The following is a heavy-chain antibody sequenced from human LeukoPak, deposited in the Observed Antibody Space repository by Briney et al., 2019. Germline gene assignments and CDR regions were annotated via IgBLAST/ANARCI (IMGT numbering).Heavy chain of an antibody. CDR2: ISSSGSTI. CDR3: AGAADCSGGSCYYYYMDV. V-gene: IGHV3-48*03. CDR1: GFTFSSYE. Sequence: GGSLRLSCAASGFTFSSYEMNWVRQPPGRGLEWVSYISSSGSTIYYADSVKGRFTISRDNAKNSLYLQMNSLRAEDTAVYYCAGAADCSGGSCYYYYMDVWGKGTTVTVSS. J-gene: IGHJ6*03. D-gene: IGHD2-15*01.